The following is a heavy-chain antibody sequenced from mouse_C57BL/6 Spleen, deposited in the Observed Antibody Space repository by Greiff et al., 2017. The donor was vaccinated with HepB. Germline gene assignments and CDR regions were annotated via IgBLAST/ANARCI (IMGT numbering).Heavy chain of an antibody. D-gene: IGHD1-1*01. V-gene: IGHV1-15*01. J-gene: IGHJ2*01. CDR1: GYTFTDYE. Sequence: QVQLQQSGAELVRPGASVTLSCKASGYTFTDYEMHWVKQTPLHGLEWIGAIDPETGGTAYNQKFKGKAILTADKSSSTAYMELRSLTSEDSAVYYCLTTVVATDYFDYWGQGTTLTVSS. CDR2: IDPETGGT. CDR3: LTTVVATDYFDY.